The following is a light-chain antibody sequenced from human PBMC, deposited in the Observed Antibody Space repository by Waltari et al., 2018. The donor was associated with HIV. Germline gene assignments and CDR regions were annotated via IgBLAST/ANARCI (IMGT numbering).Light chain of an antibody. CDR3: ASWDDGLNGLV. V-gene: IGLV1-44*01. Sequence: QSVLTQPPSASGTPGQRVTIPCSGSTSNLGSNTVDWYRQLPGTAPKLLISTNDQRPSGVPDRFSGSKSGTSASLAISGLQSEDEGDYYCASWDDGLNGLVFGGGTRLTVL. CDR1: TSNLGSNT. CDR2: TND. J-gene: IGLJ2*01.